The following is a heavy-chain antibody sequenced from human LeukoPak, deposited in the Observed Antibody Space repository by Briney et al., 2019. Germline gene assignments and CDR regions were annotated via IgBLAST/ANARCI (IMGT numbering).Heavy chain of an antibody. CDR1: GGSISSYY. V-gene: IGHV4-59*01. J-gene: IGHJ4*02. CDR2: IYYSGST. CDR3: ARYSYGTCDY. Sequence: SETLSLTCTVSGGSISSYYWSWIRQPPGKGLEWIGYIYYSGSTNYNPSLKSRVTISVDTSKNQFSLKLSSVTAADTAVYYCARYSYGTCDYWGQGTLVTVSS. D-gene: IGHD5-18*01.